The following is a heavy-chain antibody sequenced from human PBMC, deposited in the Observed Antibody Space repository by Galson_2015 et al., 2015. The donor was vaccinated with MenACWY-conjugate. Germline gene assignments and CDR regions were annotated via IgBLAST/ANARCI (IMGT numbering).Heavy chain of an antibody. J-gene: IGHJ4*02. V-gene: IGHV3-49*03. D-gene: IGHD3-22*01. CDR1: GFTFGDYA. CDR3: TRDADYYDSSGYYYGIDY. CDR2: IRSKAYGGTT. Sequence: SLRLSCAASGFTFGDYAMSWFRQAPGKGLEWVSFIRSKAYGGTTEYAASVKGRFTIPRDDSESIAYLQMNSLKTEDTAVYYCTRDADYYDSSGYYYGIDYWGQGTLVTVSS.